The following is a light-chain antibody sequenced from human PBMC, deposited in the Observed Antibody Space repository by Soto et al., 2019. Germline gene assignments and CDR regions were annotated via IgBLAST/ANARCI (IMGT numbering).Light chain of an antibody. J-gene: IGKJ5*01. Sequence: EVVLTQSPGTLSLSPGERATLSCRASQSISIIYLAWYQQKPGQAPRLLIYGASGRATGIPDRFSGSGSGTDFTLTISRLEPEDFALYYCQQYGSSPPITFGQGTRLEIK. CDR1: QSISIIY. CDR2: GAS. V-gene: IGKV3-20*01. CDR3: QQYGSSPPIT.